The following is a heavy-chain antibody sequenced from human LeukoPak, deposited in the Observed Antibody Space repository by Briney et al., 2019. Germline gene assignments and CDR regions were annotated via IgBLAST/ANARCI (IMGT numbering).Heavy chain of an antibody. J-gene: IGHJ1*01. CDR3: ARDFTRNSYAVAEFFHP. D-gene: IGHD5-18*01. V-gene: IGHV4-4*07. CDR1: GGSISGYY. Sequence: SETLSLTCTVSGGSISGYYWNWIRQSAGKGLEWIGRTYANGGTNYNPSLRSRVSMSVDTSKNQFSLKLTSVTAADTAIYYCARDFTRNSYAVAEFFHPWGQGTLVSVSS. CDR2: TYANGGT.